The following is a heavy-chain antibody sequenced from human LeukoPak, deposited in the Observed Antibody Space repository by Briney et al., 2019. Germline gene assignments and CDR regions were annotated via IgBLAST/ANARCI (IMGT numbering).Heavy chain of an antibody. Sequence: GGSLRLSCAAPGFTVSNNYMRWVRQAPGKGLEWVSVIYSGDNTYYVESVKGRFTISRDNSKNTLFLQMNRLRAEDTAVYYCAGRRVLDASFDYWGQGTLVTFSS. D-gene: IGHD3-16*01. CDR3: AGRRVLDASFDY. CDR1: GFTVSNNY. J-gene: IGHJ4*02. V-gene: IGHV3-66*02. CDR2: IYSGDNT.